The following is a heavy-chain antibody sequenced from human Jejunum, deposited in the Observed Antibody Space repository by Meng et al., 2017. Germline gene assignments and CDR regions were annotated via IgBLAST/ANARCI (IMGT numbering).Heavy chain of an antibody. Sequence: ASVKVSCKSSGYAFTGYYIHWVRQAPGQGLEWMGWINPNSGGTNFAQKFQGRVTLSSDRSISTAYMELYSLSSDDTAVYFCARDPRWFGEFADDSFDVWGQGTMVTVSS. CDR1: GYAFTGYY. D-gene: IGHD3-10*01. CDR3: ARDPRWFGEFADDSFDV. V-gene: IGHV1-2*02. CDR2: INPNSGGT. J-gene: IGHJ3*01.